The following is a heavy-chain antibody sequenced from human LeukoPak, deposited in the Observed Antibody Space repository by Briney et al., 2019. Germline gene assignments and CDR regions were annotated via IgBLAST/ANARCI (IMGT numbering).Heavy chain of an antibody. CDR2: IYYSGST. Sequence: SETLSLTCTVSGGSISSSSYYWGWIRQPPGKGLEWIGSIYYSGSTYYNPSLKSRVTISVDTSKNQFSLKLSSVTAADTAVYYCARGFSAFDIWGQGTMVTVSS. CDR1: GGSISSSSYY. J-gene: IGHJ3*02. V-gene: IGHV4-39*07. CDR3: ARGFSAFDI.